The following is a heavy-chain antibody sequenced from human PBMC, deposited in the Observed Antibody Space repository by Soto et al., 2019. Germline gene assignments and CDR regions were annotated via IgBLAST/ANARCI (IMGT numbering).Heavy chain of an antibody. D-gene: IGHD3-3*01. CDR1: GGSISSSSYY. V-gene: IGHV4-39*01. Sequence: QLQLQESGPGLVRPSETLSLTCTVSGGSISSSSYYWGWIRQPPGRGLEWIGSIHYSGSADYNPSLKSRVTMSADTSKHHFSLKLSSVTAADTAVYYCARLDFLDDCWGQGTLVTVSS. J-gene: IGHJ4*02. CDR2: IHYSGSA. CDR3: ARLDFLDDC.